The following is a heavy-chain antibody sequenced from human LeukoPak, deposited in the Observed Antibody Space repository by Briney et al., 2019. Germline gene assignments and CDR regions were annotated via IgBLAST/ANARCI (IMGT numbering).Heavy chain of an antibody. J-gene: IGHJ4*02. CDR2: ISYDGSNK. V-gene: IGHV3-30*18. D-gene: IGHD5-24*01. CDR1: GFTFSSYG. CDR3: AKSHWDGYKDY. Sequence: GGSLRLSCAASGFTFSSYGMHWVRQAPGKGLEWVAVISYDGSNKYYADSVKGRFTISRDSSKNTLYLQMNSLRAEDTAVYYCAKSHWDGYKDYWGQGTLVTVSS.